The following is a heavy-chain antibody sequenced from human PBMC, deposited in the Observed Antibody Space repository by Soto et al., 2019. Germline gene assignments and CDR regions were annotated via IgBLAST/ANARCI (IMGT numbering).Heavy chain of an antibody. Sequence: QVQLVESGGGVVQPGRSLRLSCAASGFTFSSYGMHWVRQAPGKGLEWVALISYDGSDKYYADSVKGRFTISRDNSKNTLYLQMNSLRVGDTAVYYCGAGQYFSAYWGQGTLVTVSS. CDR2: ISYDGSDK. CDR1: GFTFSSYG. D-gene: IGHD6-13*01. CDR3: GAGQYFSAY. J-gene: IGHJ4*02. V-gene: IGHV3-30*03.